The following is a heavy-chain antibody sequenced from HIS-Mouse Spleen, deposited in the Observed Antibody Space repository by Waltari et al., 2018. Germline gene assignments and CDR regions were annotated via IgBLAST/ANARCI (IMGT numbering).Heavy chain of an antibody. CDR3: AREIPYSSSWYDWYFDL. V-gene: IGHV4-39*07. CDR1: GGSISSSSYY. CDR2: IYYSGST. Sequence: QLQLQESGPGLVKPSETLSLTCTVSGGSISSSSYYWGWIRQPPGKGLEWIGSIYYSGSTYYNPSLKSRVTISVDTSKNQFSLKLSSVTAAHTAVYYCAREIPYSSSWYDWYFDLWGRGTLVTVSS. D-gene: IGHD6-13*01. J-gene: IGHJ2*01.